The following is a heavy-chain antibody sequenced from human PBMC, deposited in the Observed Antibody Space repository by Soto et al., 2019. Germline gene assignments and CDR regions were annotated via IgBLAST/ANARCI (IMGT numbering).Heavy chain of an antibody. J-gene: IGHJ3*02. V-gene: IGHV4-34*01. CDR2: INQRGST. CDR1: GGSFGGYY. CDR3: ARGGGTGLAI. D-gene: IGHD3-10*01. Sequence: QMQLQQWGAGLLKPSETLSLTCAVYGGSFGGYYWSWIRQPPGKGLEWIGEINQRGSTNYNPPLKSRVTISVDTSKSPFSLMLSSVTAADTAVYFCARGGGTGLAIWGQGTMVIVSS.